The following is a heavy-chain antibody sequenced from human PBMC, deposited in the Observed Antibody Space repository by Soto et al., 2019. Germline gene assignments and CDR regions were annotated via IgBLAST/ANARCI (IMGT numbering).Heavy chain of an antibody. CDR3: ATSIAVAGTVGYFDY. D-gene: IGHD6-19*01. Sequence: QVQLVQSGAEVKKPGSSVKVSCKASGGTFSSYTISWVRQDPGQGLEWMGRIIPILGIANYAQKFQGRVTITADKSTSTAYMELSSLRSEDTAVYYCATSIAVAGTVGYFDYWGQGTLVTVSS. J-gene: IGHJ4*02. V-gene: IGHV1-69*02. CDR1: GGTFSSYT. CDR2: IIPILGIA.